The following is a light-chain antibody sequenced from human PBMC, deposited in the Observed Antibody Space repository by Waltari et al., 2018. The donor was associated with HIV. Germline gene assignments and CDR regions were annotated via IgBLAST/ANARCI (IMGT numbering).Light chain of an antibody. CDR1: SGSVSSTYY. CDR2: RTN. CDR3: ALYMGSGTWV. J-gene: IGLJ3*02. Sequence: QTVVTQEPSFSVSPGGTVTLTCDLSSGSVSSTYYPSWYQQTPGQAPRTLIYRTNTRSSGVPDRFSGSILGNKAALTITGAQADDESVYYCALYMGSGTWVFGGGTKLTVL. V-gene: IGLV8-61*01.